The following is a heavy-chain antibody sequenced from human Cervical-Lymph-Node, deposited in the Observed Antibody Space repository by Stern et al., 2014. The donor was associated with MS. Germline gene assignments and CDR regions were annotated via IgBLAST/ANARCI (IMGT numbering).Heavy chain of an antibody. D-gene: IGHD2-21*01. CDR2: IAPIFDAT. Sequence: QLVQSGAEVKKPGSSVKVSCKTSGGTFSNYAISWVRQAPGQGLGWMGGIAPIFDATNYAQKFQGRVTITADESTRTAYMELSSLRSDDTAMYYCARGDSEAPIYYFDYWGQGTLVTVSS. V-gene: IGHV1-69*01. J-gene: IGHJ4*02. CDR3: ARGDSEAPIYYFDY. CDR1: GGTFSNYA.